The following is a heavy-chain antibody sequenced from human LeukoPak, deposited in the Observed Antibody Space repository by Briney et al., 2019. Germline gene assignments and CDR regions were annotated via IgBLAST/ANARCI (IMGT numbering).Heavy chain of an antibody. CDR3: ARPSYYYGSGSYYKGRYYFDY. D-gene: IGHD3-10*01. J-gene: IGHJ4*02. CDR2: INHSGST. CDR1: GGSFSGYY. Sequence: SETLSLTCAVYGGSFSGYYWSRIRQPPGKGLEWIGEINHSGSTNYNPSLKGRVTISVDTSKNQFSLKLSSVTAADTAVYYCARPSYYYGSGSYYKGRYYFDYWGQGTLVTVSS. V-gene: IGHV4-34*01.